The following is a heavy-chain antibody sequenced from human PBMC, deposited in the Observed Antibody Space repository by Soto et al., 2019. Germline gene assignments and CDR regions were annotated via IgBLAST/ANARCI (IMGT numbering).Heavy chain of an antibody. Sequence: PSETLSLTCAVYGGSFRGYYWSWIRQPPGKGLEWIGEINHSGSTNYNPSLKSRVTISVDTSKNQFSLKLSPVTAADTALYYCARAVLLWFGEFRHNWFDPWGQGTLVTVS. J-gene: IGHJ5*02. D-gene: IGHD3-10*01. V-gene: IGHV4-34*01. CDR1: GGSFRGYY. CDR2: INHSGST. CDR3: ARAVLLWFGEFRHNWFDP.